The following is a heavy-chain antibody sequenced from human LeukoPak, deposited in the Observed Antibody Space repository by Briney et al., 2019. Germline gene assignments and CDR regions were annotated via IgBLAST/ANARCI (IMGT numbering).Heavy chain of an antibody. CDR1: GFTFSNAW. V-gene: IGHV3-15*01. CDR2: IKSKNDGGTT. J-gene: IGHJ4*02. CDR3: TTDGTLLLSNPPYY. D-gene: IGHD5-12*01. Sequence: GGTLRLSCAASGFTFSNAWMSWVRQAPGKGVEGVGRIKSKNDGGTTDYAAPVKGRFTISRDDSKNTLYLQMNSLKTEDTAVYYCTTDGTLLLSNPPYYWGQGTLVTVSS.